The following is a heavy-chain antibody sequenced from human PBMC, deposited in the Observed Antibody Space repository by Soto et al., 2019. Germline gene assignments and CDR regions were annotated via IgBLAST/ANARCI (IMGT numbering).Heavy chain of an antibody. D-gene: IGHD3-16*02. CDR1: GFTFNSNA. J-gene: IGHJ4*02. CDR3: AKASTYDYVWGDYRYYFDY. V-gene: IGHV3-23*01. Sequence: EVQLLESGGGLVQPGGSLRLSCAASGFTFNSNAMGWVRQAPGKGLYWVSSISGTGDRTQYADSVKGRFTISRDNSKDTLYLQMNSLRAEDTAVYFCAKASTYDYVWGDYRYYFDYWGQGTLVTVSS. CDR2: ISGTGDRT.